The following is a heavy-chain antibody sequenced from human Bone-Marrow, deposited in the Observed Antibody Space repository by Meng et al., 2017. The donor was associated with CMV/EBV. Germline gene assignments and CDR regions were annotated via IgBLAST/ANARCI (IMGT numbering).Heavy chain of an antibody. CDR2: IKSKTDGGTT. CDR3: STVGSLRWSEGAKDY. CDR1: GLTLSNAW. V-gene: IGHV3-15*01. J-gene: IGHJ4*02. Sequence: GRSLRLSCAASGLTLSNAWTGWVSPAPGKVLEWDGRIKSKTDGGTTDYAAAVKGRFTISRDDSKNTLYLQMNSLKTEDSTVYYCSTVGSLRWSEGAKDYWGQGTPVTVSS. D-gene: IGHD3-10*02.